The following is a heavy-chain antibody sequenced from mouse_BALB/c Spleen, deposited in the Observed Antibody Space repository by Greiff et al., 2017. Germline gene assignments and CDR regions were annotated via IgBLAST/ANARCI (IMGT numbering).Heavy chain of an antibody. CDR3: ARDQNYYGSIHYAMDY. V-gene: IGHV2-6-7*01. D-gene: IGHD1-1*01. CDR2: IWGDGST. CDR1: GFSLTGYG. Sequence: VKLMESGPGLVAPSQSLSITCTVSGFSLTGYGVNWVRQPPGKGLEWLGMIWGDGSTDYNSALKSRLSISKDNSKSQVFLKMNSLQTDDTARYYCARDQNYYGSIHYAMDYWGQGTSVTVSS. J-gene: IGHJ4*01.